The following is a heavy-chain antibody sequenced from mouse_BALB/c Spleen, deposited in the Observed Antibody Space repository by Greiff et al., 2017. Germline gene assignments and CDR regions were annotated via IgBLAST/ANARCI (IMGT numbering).Heavy chain of an antibody. CDR1: GYTFTSYV. CDR2: INPYNDGT. J-gene: IGHJ2*01. V-gene: IGHV1-14*01. CDR3: ARYYGSSYVDYFDY. D-gene: IGHD1-1*01. Sequence: EVKLQESGPELVKPGASVKMSCKASGYTFTSYVMHWVKQKPGQGLEWIGYINPYNDGTKYNEKFKGKATLTSDKSSSTAYMELSSLTSEDSAVYYCARYYGSSYVDYFDYWGQGTTLTVSS.